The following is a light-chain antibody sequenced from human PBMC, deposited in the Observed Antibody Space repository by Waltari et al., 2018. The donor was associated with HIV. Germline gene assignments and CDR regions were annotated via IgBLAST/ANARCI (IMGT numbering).Light chain of an antibody. CDR2: RDN. Sequence: SYDLTQPLSVSVALGQTATITCGGNNIGRQNVCWYQQRPGQAPGWIIYRDNPRPSGIPERFSGSNSGNTATLTIRGAQAGDEADYYCQVRVSNSVVFGGGTNLTVL. CDR3: QVRVSNSVV. J-gene: IGLJ2*01. V-gene: IGLV3-9*01. CDR1: NIGRQN.